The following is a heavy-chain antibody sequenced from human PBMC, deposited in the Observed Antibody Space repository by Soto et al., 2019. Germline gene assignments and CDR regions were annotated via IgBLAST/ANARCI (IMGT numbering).Heavy chain of an antibody. CDR1: CWSFTGYS. J-gene: IGHJ4*02. V-gene: IGHV4-34*01. CDR3: ARGRPLLTGYYNVIQGSFFDY. CDR2: IILSGGT. Sequence: SENLFLTCAFHCWSFTGYSWGWMPQPPGKGVGAFGKIILSGGTTSTPSLKIRVTISVDPSKNRFSLKLSSVTAADTAVYYCARGRPLLTGYYNVIQGSFFDYGGQGTLVTVSS. D-gene: IGHD3-9*01.